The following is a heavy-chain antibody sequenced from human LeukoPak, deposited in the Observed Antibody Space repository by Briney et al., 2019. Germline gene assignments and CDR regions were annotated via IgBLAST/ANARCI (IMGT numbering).Heavy chain of an antibody. V-gene: IGHV3-48*03. CDR3: ARGASVLLWFGESYVPWFDP. CDR2: ISSSGSTI. D-gene: IGHD3-10*01. CDR1: GFTFDDYG. Sequence: GGSLRLSCAASGFTFDDYGMSWVRQAPGKGLEWVSYISSSGSTIYYADSVKGRFTISRDNAKNSLYLQMNSLRAEDTAVYYCARGASVLLWFGESYVPWFDPWGQGTLVTVSS. J-gene: IGHJ5*02.